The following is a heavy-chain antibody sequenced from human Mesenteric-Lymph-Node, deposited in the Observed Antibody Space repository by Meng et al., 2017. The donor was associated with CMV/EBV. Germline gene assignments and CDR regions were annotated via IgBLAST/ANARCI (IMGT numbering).Heavy chain of an antibody. V-gene: IGHV1-46*01. Sequence: YTFSTLYMHWVRQVPGQGLEWMERINPSGGNTNCAQKFRGRVAMTSDTSTRTVYMELSSLRSEDTAVYYCARDMGHCISTSCPYFDYWGQGTLVTVSS. D-gene: IGHD2-2*01. CDR1: YTFSTLY. CDR2: INPSGGNT. J-gene: IGHJ4*02. CDR3: ARDMGHCISTSCPYFDY.